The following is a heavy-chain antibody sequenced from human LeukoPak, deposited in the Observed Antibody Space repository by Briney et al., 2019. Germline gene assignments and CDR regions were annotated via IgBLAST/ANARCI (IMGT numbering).Heavy chain of an antibody. CDR1: GFTFSNYA. V-gene: IGHV3-23*01. CDR2: VSGLDTSP. CDR3: AKWGDYDVLTGYYDSDY. D-gene: IGHD3-9*01. Sequence: GASLRLSCASSGFTFSNYALSSLRQAPGKGLAWVSAVSGLDTSPYYTDSVQGRFTISRDNYKNTLYLQMNSLSAEDTAIYYCAKWGDYDVLTGYYDSDYWGQGTLVTVSS. J-gene: IGHJ4*02.